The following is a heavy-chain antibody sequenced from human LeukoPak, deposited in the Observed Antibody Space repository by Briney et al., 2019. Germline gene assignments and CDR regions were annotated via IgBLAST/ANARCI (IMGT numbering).Heavy chain of an antibody. Sequence: GGSLRLSCAASGFTFSSYEMNWVRQAPGKGLQWVSYISSSGSTRYYAESVKGRFTISRDNTRNSLYLQMNSLRAEDTAVYYCARVGGTGDGDYPFDYWGQGTLVTVSS. J-gene: IGHJ4*02. CDR1: GFTFSSYE. CDR3: ARVGGTGDGDYPFDY. CDR2: ISSSGSTR. D-gene: IGHD4-17*01. V-gene: IGHV3-48*03.